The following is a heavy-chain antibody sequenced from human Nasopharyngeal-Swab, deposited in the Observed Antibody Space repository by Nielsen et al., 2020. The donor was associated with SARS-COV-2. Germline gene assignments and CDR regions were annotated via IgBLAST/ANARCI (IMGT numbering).Heavy chain of an antibody. CDR3: ARIVNSYFDFWSGYTDAFDI. Sequence: SGPTLVKPTEIITLTCTVSGFSLSNARMGVSWIRQPPGKALEWLAHIFSNDEKSYSTSLKSRLTISKDTSKSQVVLTMTNMDPVDTATYYCARIVNSYFDFWSGYTDAFDIWGQGTMVTVSS. CDR2: IFSNDEK. CDR1: GFSLSNARMG. D-gene: IGHD3-3*01. J-gene: IGHJ3*02. V-gene: IGHV2-26*01.